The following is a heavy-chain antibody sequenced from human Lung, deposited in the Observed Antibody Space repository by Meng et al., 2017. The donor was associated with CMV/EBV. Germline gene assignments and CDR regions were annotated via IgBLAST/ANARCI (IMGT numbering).Heavy chain of an antibody. CDR2: IDTSGTYK. CDR1: GFTFSHYN. Sequence: GGSLRLSCAASGFTFSHYNMIWVRQAPGRGVEWVSFIDTSGTYKKYGESMEGRFTISRDNAKSSLYLQMNSLRVEDTALYYCTRDISLSSRGFDYWGQGTLVTVSS. V-gene: IGHV3-21*01. J-gene: IGHJ4*02. CDR3: TRDISLSSRGFDY. D-gene: IGHD6-6*01.